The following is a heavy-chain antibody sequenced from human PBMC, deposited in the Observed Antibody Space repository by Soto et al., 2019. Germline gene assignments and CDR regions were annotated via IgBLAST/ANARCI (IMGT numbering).Heavy chain of an antibody. Sequence: PGGSLRLSCAASGFTFSSYAMSWVRQAPGKGLEWVSGITGGGGGSYYADSVKGRFTIARDNAKNSLYLQMNSLRAEDTAVYYCARERPGYSVAYTMDVWGQGTTVTVSS. CDR3: ARERPGYSVAYTMDV. CDR2: ITGGGGGS. J-gene: IGHJ6*02. CDR1: GFTFSSYA. V-gene: IGHV3-23*01. D-gene: IGHD5-12*01.